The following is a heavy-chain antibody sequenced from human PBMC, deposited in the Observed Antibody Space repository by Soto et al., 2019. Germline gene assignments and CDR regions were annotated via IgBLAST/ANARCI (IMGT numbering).Heavy chain of an antibody. D-gene: IGHD5-12*01. J-gene: IGHJ6*02. Sequence: QVQLQQWGAGLLKPSETLFLTCAIYGASFSDYSWSWIRQPPGKGLQWIGEINHTGSTNYSPSLKSRVTISQDTSKNQFSLKLSSVTAADTALYYCARVPVEMATIGYYYSYGVDVWGQGTTVTVSS. CDR3: ARVPVEMATIGYYYSYGVDV. CDR2: INHTGST. V-gene: IGHV4-34*02. CDR1: GASFSDYS.